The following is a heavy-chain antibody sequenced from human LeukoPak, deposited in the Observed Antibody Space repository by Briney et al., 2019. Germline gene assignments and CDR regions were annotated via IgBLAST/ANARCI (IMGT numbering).Heavy chain of an antibody. J-gene: IGHJ3*02. CDR1: GFTFSSYG. CDR2: ISGSGGST. V-gene: IGHV3-23*01. CDR3: AKVPSDPSEPLPPHAFDI. Sequence: PGGSLRLSCAASGFTFSSYGMSWVRQAPGKGLEWVSSISGSGGSTDYADSVKGRFTISRDKSKNTLYLQMNSLRAEDTAVYFCAKVPSDPSEPLPPHAFDIWGQGTMVTVSS. D-gene: IGHD1-14*01.